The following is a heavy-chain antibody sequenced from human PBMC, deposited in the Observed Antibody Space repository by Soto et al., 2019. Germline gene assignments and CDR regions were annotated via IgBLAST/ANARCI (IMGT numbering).Heavy chain of an antibody. CDR2: INPNSGGT. CDR1: GYTFTGYY. Sequence: GASVKVSCKASGYTFTGYYMHWVRQAPGQGLEWMGWINPNSGGTNYAQKFQGWVTMTRDTSISTAYMELSRLRSDDTAVYYCARERSCLRLTDVFDIWGQRTMVTVSS. D-gene: IGHD5-12*01. J-gene: IGHJ3*02. CDR3: ARERSCLRLTDVFDI. V-gene: IGHV1-2*04.